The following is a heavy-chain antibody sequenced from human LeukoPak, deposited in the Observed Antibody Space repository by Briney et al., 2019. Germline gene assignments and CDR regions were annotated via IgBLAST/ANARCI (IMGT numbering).Heavy chain of an antibody. J-gene: IGHJ4*02. Sequence: PGRSLRLSCTASGFTFSSYAMHWVRQAPGKGLEWVAVISYDGSNKYYADSVKGRFTISRDNSKNTLYLQMNSLRAEDTAVYYCARDSILDYWGQGTLVTVSS. CDR1: GFTFSSYA. V-gene: IGHV3-30*01. CDR3: ARDSILDY. CDR2: ISYDGSNK.